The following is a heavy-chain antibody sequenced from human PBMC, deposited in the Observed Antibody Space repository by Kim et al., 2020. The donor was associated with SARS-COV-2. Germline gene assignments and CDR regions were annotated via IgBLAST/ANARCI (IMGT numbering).Heavy chain of an antibody. J-gene: IGHJ4*02. CDR2: IDSTGSI. D-gene: IGHD3-3*01. V-gene: IGHV3-48*02. CDR1: GFTFRSHS. Sequence: GGSLRLSCAVSGFTFRSHSMSWVRQAPGTGLEWVSHIDSTGSISYADSVKGRFTISRDNAKNSLYLQMDSLRDEDTAVYYCARDGFWSGYYQGGNFDYWGQGTLVTVSS. CDR3: ARDGFWSGYYQGGNFDY.